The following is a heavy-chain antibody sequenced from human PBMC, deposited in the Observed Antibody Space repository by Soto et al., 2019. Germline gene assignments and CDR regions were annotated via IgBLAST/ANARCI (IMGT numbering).Heavy chain of an antibody. V-gene: IGHV4-34*01. CDR2: IYHSGST. CDR3: ARGRMVRGVILKEYNWFDP. CDR1: GGSFSGYY. J-gene: IGHJ5*02. Sequence: SETLSLTCAVYGGSFSGYYWSWIRQPPGKGLEWIGEIYHSGSTNYNPSLKSRVTISVDTSKNQFSLKLSSVTAADTAVYYCARGRMVRGVILKEYNWFDPWGQGPLVTVSS. D-gene: IGHD3-10*01.